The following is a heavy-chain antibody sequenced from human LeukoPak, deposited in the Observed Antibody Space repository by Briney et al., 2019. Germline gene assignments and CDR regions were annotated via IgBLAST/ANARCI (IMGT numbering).Heavy chain of an antibody. V-gene: IGHV4-34*01. D-gene: IGHD4-17*01. Sequence: SETLSLTCAVYGGSFSVYYWSWIRQPPGKGLEWIGDIYHSGSTYYNPSLESRVTISIDRSKNQFSLKLRSVTAADTAVYYCARDRNYGDYGSYYFDLWGQGILVTVSS. J-gene: IGHJ4*02. CDR2: IYHSGST. CDR1: GGSFSVYY. CDR3: ARDRNYGDYGSYYFDL.